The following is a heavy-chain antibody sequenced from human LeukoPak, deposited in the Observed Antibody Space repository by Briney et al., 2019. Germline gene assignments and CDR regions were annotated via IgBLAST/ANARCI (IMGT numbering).Heavy chain of an antibody. D-gene: IGHD2-15*01. CDR1: GFTFSSYA. J-gene: IGHJ4*02. V-gene: IGHV4-39*07. CDR3: ARMPQSGSDRGLDFDY. CDR2: IYYSGST. Sequence: LRLSCAASGFTFSSYAMSWVRQPPGKGLEWMGSIYYSGSTYYNPSLKSRVTISVDTSENQFSLKLSSVTAADTAVYYCARMPQSGSDRGLDFDYWGQGTLVTVSS.